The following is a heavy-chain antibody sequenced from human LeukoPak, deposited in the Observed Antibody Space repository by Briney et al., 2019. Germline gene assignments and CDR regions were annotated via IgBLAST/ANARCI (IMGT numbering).Heavy chain of an antibody. V-gene: IGHV3-7*01. CDR2: IKQDGSEK. D-gene: IGHD6-19*01. CDR1: GFTFSSYW. CDR3: ARGSGPVYSSGWYLTGSYFDY. Sequence: PGGSLRLSCAASGFTFSSYWMSWVRQAPGKGLEWVANIKQDGSEKYYVDSVKGRFTISRDNAKNSLYLQMNSLRAEDTAVYYCARGSGPVYSSGWYLTGSYFDYWGQGTLVTVSS. J-gene: IGHJ4*02.